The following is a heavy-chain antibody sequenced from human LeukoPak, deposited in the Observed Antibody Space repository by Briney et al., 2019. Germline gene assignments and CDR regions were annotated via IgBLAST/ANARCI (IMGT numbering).Heavy chain of an antibody. CDR1: GGSISSRNHH. J-gene: IGHJ4*02. CDR3: ARRDNSFDS. D-gene: IGHD5-24*01. Sequence: PSETLSLTCSVSGGSISSRNHHWDWIRQPPGNGLEWIGSIHHSGVTYSNPSLRSRLTLSVDMSKNHFSLNLSSVTAADTAVYYCARRDNSFDSWGPGTLVTVSS. V-gene: IGHV4-39*02. CDR2: IHHSGVT.